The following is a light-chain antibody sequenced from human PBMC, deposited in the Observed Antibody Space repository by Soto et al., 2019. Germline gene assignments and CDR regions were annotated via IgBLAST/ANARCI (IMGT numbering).Light chain of an antibody. J-gene: IGLJ3*02. V-gene: IGLV1-40*01. Sequence: QSVLTQPPSVSGAPGQRVTISCTGSSSNIGAGFVVHWYQQLPGTAPKLLIDANNNRPSGVPDRFSGSKSGTSASLAITGLQAEDEADYYGQSYDNNRSGWLFGGGTKLTVL. CDR3: QSYDNNRSGWL. CDR2: ANN. CDR1: SSNIGAGFV.